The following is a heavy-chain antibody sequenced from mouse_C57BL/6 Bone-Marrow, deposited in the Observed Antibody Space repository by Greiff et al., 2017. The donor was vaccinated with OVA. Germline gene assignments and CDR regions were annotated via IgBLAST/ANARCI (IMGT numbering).Heavy chain of an antibody. D-gene: IGHD2-5*01. J-gene: IGHJ4*01. CDR3: ARVPYSNYVDYYAMDY. CDR1: GFTFSDYY. Sequence: EVKLMESEGGLVQPGSSMKLSCTASGFTFSDYYMAWVRQVPEKGLEWVANINYDGSSTYYLDSLKSRFIISRDNAKNILYLQMSSLKSEDTATYYCARVPYSNYVDYYAMDYWGQGTSVTVSS. CDR2: INYDGSST. V-gene: IGHV5-16*01.